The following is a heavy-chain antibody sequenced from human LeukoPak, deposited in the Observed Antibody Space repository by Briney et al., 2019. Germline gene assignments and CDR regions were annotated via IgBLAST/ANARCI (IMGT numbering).Heavy chain of an antibody. J-gene: IGHJ4*02. D-gene: IGHD3-10*01. CDR1: GYTLTQHS. Sequence: ASVKVSCKASGYTLTQHSMNWVRQAPRQGLEWMGWIITDTGNPTYAQGFTGRFVFSVDTSVNTAYLQISSLKAEDTAVYYCAREVLRHDYRGQGTLVTVSS. CDR2: IITDTGNP. V-gene: IGHV7-4-1*02. CDR3: AREVLRHDY.